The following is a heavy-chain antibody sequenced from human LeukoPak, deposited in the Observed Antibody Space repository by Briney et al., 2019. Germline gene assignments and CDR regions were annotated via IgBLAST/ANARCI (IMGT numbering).Heavy chain of an antibody. CDR3: ARAVYGFDAFDI. CDR2: ISSSSSYI. CDR1: GFTFSSYS. V-gene: IGHV3-21*01. J-gene: IGHJ3*02. Sequence: GGSLRLSCAASGFTFSSYSMNWVRQAPGKGLEWVSSISSSSSYIYYADSVKGRFTISRDNAKNSLYLQMNSLRAEDTAVYYCARAVYGFDAFDIWGQGTTVTVSS. D-gene: IGHD4-17*01.